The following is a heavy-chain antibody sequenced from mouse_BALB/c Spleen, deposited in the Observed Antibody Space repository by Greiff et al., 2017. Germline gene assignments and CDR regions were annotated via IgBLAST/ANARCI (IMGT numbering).Heavy chain of an antibody. CDR3: TRNWYYFDY. Sequence: EVQLQQSGGGLVQPGGSMKLSCVASGFTFSNYWMNWVRQSPEKGLEWVAEIRLKSNNYATHYAESVKGRFTISRDDSKSSVYLQMNNLRAEDTGVYYCTRNWYYFDYWGQGTTLTVSS. CDR2: IRLKSNNYAT. J-gene: IGHJ2*01. CDR1: GFTFSNYW. D-gene: IGHD4-1*01. V-gene: IGHV6-6*02.